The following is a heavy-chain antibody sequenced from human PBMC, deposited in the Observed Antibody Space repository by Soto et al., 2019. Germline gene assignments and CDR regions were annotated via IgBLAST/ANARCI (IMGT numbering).Heavy chain of an antibody. J-gene: IGHJ4*02. CDR3: ARVGQGRYYFDY. V-gene: IGHV3-74*01. CDR2: INSDGSTT. CDR1: GFAFSSYW. Sequence: GGSLRLSCACSGFAFSSYWIHWVRQVPGKGLVWVSRINSDGSTTSYADSVRGRFTISRDNAKDTLYLQMNSLRAEDTALYYCARVGQGRYYFDYWGQGTLVTVSS.